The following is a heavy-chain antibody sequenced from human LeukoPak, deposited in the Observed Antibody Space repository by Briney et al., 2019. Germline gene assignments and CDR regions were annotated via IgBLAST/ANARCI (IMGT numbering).Heavy chain of an antibody. Sequence: QTGGSLRLSCAASGFTFSSYSMNWVRQAPGKGLEWVSYISSSSSTIYYADSVKGRFTISRDNAKNSLYLQMNSLRAEDTAVYYCARDPGGSLYSNYEVYSPSFDYWGQGTLVTVSS. CDR2: ISSSSSTI. CDR1: GFTFSSYS. CDR3: ARDPGGSLYSNYEVYSPSFDY. J-gene: IGHJ4*02. V-gene: IGHV3-48*01. D-gene: IGHD4-11*01.